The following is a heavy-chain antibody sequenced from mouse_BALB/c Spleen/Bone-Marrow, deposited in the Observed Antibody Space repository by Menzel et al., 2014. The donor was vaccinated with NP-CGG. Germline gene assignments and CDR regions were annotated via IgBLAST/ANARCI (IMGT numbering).Heavy chain of an antibody. CDR3: GRRGYWPEEVIEF. J-gene: IGHJ4*01. D-gene: IGHD1-1*01. V-gene: IGHV5-9-1*01. Sequence: EVKLVESGGGLVKPGGSLKLSCAASGFTFSSYVMSWVRQTPEKRLEWVAAISSGGTYTYYPDSVKGRFTISRDNAKXTFFLEMGRLGVGDPGVYFWGRRGYWPEEVIEFWGQGTSVTVSS. CDR2: ISSGGTYT. CDR1: GFTFSSYV.